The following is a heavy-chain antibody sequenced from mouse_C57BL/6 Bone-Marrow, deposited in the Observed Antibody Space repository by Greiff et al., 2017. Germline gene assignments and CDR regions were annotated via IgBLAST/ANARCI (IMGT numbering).Heavy chain of an antibody. Sequence: QVQLQQSGAELMKPGASVKLSCKATGYTFTGYWIEWVKQRPGHGLEWIGELLPGSGSTNYNEKLKGKATFTADTSSNTAYMQLSCLTTEDSAIYYCARWSKADYWGQGTTLTVSS. V-gene: IGHV1-9*01. CDR2: LLPGSGST. J-gene: IGHJ2*01. CDR3: ARWSKADY. CDR1: GYTFTGYW. D-gene: IGHD2-5*01.